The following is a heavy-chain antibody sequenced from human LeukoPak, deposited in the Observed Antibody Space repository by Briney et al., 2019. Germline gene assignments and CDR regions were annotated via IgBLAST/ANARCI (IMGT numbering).Heavy chain of an antibody. CDR3: ARGPTELGYCSGGSCYGLYAY. V-gene: IGHV3-7*03. Sequence: PGGSLRLSCAASGFTFSSYWMSWVRQAPGKGLEWVANIKQDGSEKYYVDSVKGRFTISRDNAKNSLYLQMNSLRAEDTAVYYCARGPTELGYCSGGSCYGLYAYWGQGTLVTVSS. D-gene: IGHD2-15*01. J-gene: IGHJ4*02. CDR2: IKQDGSEK. CDR1: GFTFSSYW.